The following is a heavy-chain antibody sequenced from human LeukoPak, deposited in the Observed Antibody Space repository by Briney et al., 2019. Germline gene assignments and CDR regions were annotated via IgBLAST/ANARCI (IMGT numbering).Heavy chain of an antibody. D-gene: IGHD3-3*01. CDR2: ISGSGGST. Sequence: AGGSLRLSCAASGFTFSSYAMSWVRQAPGKGLEWVSAISGSGGSTYYADSVKGRFTISRDNSKNTLYLQMNSLRAEDTAVYYCAKGGKFLEWLSRGVRFDPWGQGTLVTVSS. V-gene: IGHV3-23*01. CDR3: AKGGKFLEWLSRGVRFDP. J-gene: IGHJ5*02. CDR1: GFTFSSYA.